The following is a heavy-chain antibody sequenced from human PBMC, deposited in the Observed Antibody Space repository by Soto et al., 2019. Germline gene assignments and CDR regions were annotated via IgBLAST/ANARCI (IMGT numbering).Heavy chain of an antibody. Sequence: EVQLVESGGGVVKPGGSLRLSCAASGITFIYAWMDWVRQAPGKRLEWVGRIKSQAGGGTIDYAAPVKGRFTISRDDSTNTVYLQMDSLKTEYTAVYYCTHVFSVAHPYSYFWGQGTLVAVSS. V-gene: IGHV3-15*07. J-gene: IGHJ4*02. CDR3: THVFSVAHPYSYF. CDR1: GITFIYAW. CDR2: IKSQAGGGTI. D-gene: IGHD3-3*01.